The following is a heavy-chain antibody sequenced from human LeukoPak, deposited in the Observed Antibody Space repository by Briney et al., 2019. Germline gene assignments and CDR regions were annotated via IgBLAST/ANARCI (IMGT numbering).Heavy chain of an antibody. Sequence: GESLKISCKGSGYGFTSYWIVWVRQMPGKGLEWMGVIYPGDSDTRYSPSFQGQVTISADKSISTAYLQWSSLKASDTAMYYCARHVDTMVRGVFDYWGQGTLVTVSS. CDR3: ARHVDTMVRGVFDY. CDR1: GYGFTSYW. D-gene: IGHD3-10*01. CDR2: IYPGDSDT. J-gene: IGHJ4*02. V-gene: IGHV5-51*01.